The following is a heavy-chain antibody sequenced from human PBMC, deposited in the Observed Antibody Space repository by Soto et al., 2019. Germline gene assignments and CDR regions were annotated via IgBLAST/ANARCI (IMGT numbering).Heavy chain of an antibody. CDR2: IIPIFGTA. J-gene: IGHJ4*02. CDR3: ARGAYYYDSSGYGYFDY. Sequence: SVKVSCKASGGTFSSYAISWVRQAPGQGLEWMGGIIPIFGTANYAQKFQGRVTITADESTSTAYMELSSLRSEDTAVYYCARGAYYYDSSGYGYFDYWGQGTLVTVSS. D-gene: IGHD3-22*01. V-gene: IGHV1-69*13. CDR1: GGTFSSYA.